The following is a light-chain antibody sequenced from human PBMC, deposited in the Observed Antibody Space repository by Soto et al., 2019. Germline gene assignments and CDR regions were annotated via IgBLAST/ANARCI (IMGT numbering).Light chain of an antibody. CDR3: AAWDDSLSGNV. Sequence: QSALTQPPSASGTPGQRVTISCSGSSSNIGTNTVNWYQQLPGTAPKLLIYSNNQRPSGVPDRFSGSKSGTSVSLAISGLQSEDEADYYCAAWDDSLSGNVFGSGAKVTVL. CDR2: SNN. J-gene: IGLJ1*01. V-gene: IGLV1-44*01. CDR1: SSNIGTNT.